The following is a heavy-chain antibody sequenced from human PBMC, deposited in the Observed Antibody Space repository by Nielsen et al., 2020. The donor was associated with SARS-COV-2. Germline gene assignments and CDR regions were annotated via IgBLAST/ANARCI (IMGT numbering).Heavy chain of an antibody. CDR2: ISGSGGST. CDR1: GFTFSSYA. Sequence: GEFLKISCAASGFTFSSYAMSWVRQAPGKGLEWVSAISGSGGSTYYADSVKGRFTISRDNSKNTLYLQMNSLRAEDTAVYYCAKTGIAAAGRPSWGQGTLVTVSS. CDR3: AKTGIAAAGRPS. D-gene: IGHD6-13*01. J-gene: IGHJ4*02. V-gene: IGHV3-23*01.